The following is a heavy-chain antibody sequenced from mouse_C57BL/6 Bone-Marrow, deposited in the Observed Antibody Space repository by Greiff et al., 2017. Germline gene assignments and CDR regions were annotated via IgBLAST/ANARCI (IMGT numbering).Heavy chain of an antibody. D-gene: IGHD1-1*02. Sequence: EVKLVESGGGLVKPGGSLKLSCAASGFTFSDYGMHWVRQAPEKGLEWVAYISSGSSTIYYADTVKGRFTISRDNAKNTLFLQMTRLRCEDTAVYYCARRRLWSAWFAYWGQGTLVTVSA. CDR1: GFTFSDYG. CDR2: ISSGSSTI. J-gene: IGHJ3*01. CDR3: ARRRLWSAWFAY. V-gene: IGHV5-17*01.